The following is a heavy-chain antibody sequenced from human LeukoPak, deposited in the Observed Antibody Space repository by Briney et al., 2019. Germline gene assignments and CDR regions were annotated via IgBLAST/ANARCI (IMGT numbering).Heavy chain of an antibody. V-gene: IGHV4-61*02. J-gene: IGHJ3*02. CDR1: GGSISSGSYF. Sequence: SQTLSLTCTVSGGSISSGSYFWNWIRQPAGKGLEWIGRVYTSGSTNYNPSLKSRVTISVDTSKNQFSLKLSSVTAADTAVYYCARGLNSFWSGYLISFDIWGQGTMVTVSS. CDR2: VYTSGST. CDR3: ARGLNSFWSGYLISFDI. D-gene: IGHD3-3*01.